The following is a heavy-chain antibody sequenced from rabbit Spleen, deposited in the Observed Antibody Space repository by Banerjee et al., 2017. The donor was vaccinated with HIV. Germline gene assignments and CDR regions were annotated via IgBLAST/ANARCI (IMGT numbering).Heavy chain of an antibody. CDR1: GFSFSSSDY. J-gene: IGHJ6*01. V-gene: IGHV1S40*01. CDR3: ARDSGSSFSSYGMDL. CDR2: IDSDNSGST. D-gene: IGHD8-1*01. Sequence: QSLEESGGDLVKPGASLTLTCTASGFSFSSSDYMCWVRQAPGKGLEWIVCIDSDNSGSTTYASWAKGRFTISKTSSTTTTLQMTSLTAADTATYFCARDSGSSFSSYGMDLWGPGTLVTVS.